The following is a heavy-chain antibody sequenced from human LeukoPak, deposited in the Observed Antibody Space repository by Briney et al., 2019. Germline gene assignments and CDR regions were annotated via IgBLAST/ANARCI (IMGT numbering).Heavy chain of an antibody. CDR2: ISAYNGNT. CDR3: ARDGDGLRYFDWLLSPYYYYGMDV. D-gene: IGHD3-9*01. J-gene: IGHJ6*02. V-gene: IGHV1-18*01. Sequence: ASVKVSCKASGYTFTSYGISWVRQAPGQGLEWMRWISAYNGNTNYAQKLQGRVTITTDTSTSNAYMEVRSLRSDDTAVYYCARDGDGLRYFDWLLSPYYYYGMDVWGQGTTVTVSS. CDR1: GYTFTSYG.